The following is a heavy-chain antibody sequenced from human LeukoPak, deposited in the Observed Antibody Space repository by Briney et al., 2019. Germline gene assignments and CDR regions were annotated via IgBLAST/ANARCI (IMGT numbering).Heavy chain of an antibody. D-gene: IGHD3-22*01. CDR3: ARWGTHYYDSSGRSAFDY. CDR2: IYYSGST. Sequence: SETLSLTCTVSGGSISSSSYYWGWIRQPPGKGLEWIGSIYYSGSTYYNPSLKSRVTISVDTSKNLFSLKLSSVTAADTAVYYCARWGTHYYDSSGRSAFDYWGQGTLVTVSS. J-gene: IGHJ4*02. CDR1: GGSISSSSYY. V-gene: IGHV4-39*07.